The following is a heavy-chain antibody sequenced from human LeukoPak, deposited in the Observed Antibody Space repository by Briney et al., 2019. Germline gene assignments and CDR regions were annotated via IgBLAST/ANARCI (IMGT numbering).Heavy chain of an antibody. D-gene: IGHD2-21*01. Sequence: PGGSLRLSCAASGFTFTDFWMHWVRQAPGGGLVWASRDKGDEISTLYADSVKGRFTISRDNAKNTLYLQMNSLRADDTALYYCATGPYSAFEMWGQGTMVTVSS. J-gene: IGHJ3*02. CDR1: GFTFTDFW. V-gene: IGHV3-74*01. CDR3: ATGPYSAFEM. CDR2: DKGDEIST.